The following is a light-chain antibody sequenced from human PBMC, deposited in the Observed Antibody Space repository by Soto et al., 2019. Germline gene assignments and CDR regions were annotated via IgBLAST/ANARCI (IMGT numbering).Light chain of an antibody. CDR3: CSYAGSTTLV. CDR2: EGS. CDR1: SSDVGSYNL. V-gene: IGLV2-23*01. Sequence: QAVVTQPASVSGSPGQSITISCTGTSSDVGSYNLVSWYQQHPGKAPKLMIYEGSKRPSGVSNRFSGSKSGNTASLTISGLQADDEADYYCCSYAGSTTLVFGGGTKLTVL. J-gene: IGLJ2*01.